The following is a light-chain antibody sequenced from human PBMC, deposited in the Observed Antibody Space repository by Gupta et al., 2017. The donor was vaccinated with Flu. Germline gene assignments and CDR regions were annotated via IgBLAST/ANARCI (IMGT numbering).Light chain of an antibody. CDR1: SSNIGANT. Sequence: SVLTQPPSASGTRGQRVTIPCSGSSSNIGANTVNWYQQLPGTAPKILIYTNYKRPSGVPDRFSGSKSGTSASLAISGLQSEDEADYYCAAWDDSLTGPVFGGGTKLTVL. CDR2: TNY. J-gene: IGLJ3*02. CDR3: AAWDDSLTGPV. V-gene: IGLV1-44*01.